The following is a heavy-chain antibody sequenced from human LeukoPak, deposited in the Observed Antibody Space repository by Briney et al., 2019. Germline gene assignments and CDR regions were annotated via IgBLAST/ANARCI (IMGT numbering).Heavy chain of an antibody. J-gene: IGHJ4*02. CDR3: ARDTAYFGSGGFYQ. Sequence: SATLSLTCTVAGGSISGYYWSWIRQPAEKGLECIGRIYSSGTANYNPSLESRVTMSVDTSKNQVSLKLTSLTAADTAVYYCARDTAYFGSGGFYQWVQGTLVTVSS. CDR1: GGSISGYY. V-gene: IGHV4-4*07. D-gene: IGHD3-10*01. CDR2: IYSSGTA.